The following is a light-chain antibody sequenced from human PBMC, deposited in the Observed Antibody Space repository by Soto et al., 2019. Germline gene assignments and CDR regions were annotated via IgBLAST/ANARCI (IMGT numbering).Light chain of an antibody. CDR1: QSISNH. V-gene: IGKV1-39*01. CDR3: QQSYSTTPT. Sequence: DIQMTQSPSSLSASVEDRVIITCRASQSISNHLNWYQQKPGKAPKIXIFAAFSLQSGVPSRFSGSRAGPEFTLTISSLQPEDFATDYCQQSYSTTPTFGQGTKVDIK. J-gene: IGKJ1*01. CDR2: AAF.